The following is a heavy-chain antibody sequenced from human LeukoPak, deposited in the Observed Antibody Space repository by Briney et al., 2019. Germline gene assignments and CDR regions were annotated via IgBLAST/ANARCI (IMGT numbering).Heavy chain of an antibody. D-gene: IGHD3-3*01. J-gene: IGHJ4*02. CDR2: INHSGST. V-gene: IGHV4-34*01. CDR1: GGSFSGYY. Sequence: SETLSLTCAVYGGSFSGYYWSWIRQPPGKGLEWIGEINHSGSTNYNPSLKSRVTISVDTPKNQFSLKLSSVTAADTAVYYCARALEWYPFDYWGQGTLVTVSS. CDR3: ARALEWYPFDY.